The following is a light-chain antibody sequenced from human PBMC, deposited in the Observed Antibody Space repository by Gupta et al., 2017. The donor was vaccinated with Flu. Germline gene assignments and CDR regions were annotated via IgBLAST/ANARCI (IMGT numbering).Light chain of an antibody. CDR2: KAS. CDR3: QQYDSYSAWQ. J-gene: IGKJ1*01. CDR1: QNIGSF. Sequence: IQMTQSPSTLSASVGDRVPITCWASQNIGSFLAWSQQKPGKAPKLLIYKASVLESGVPSRFGGSGSGTEFTLTISSLQPDDFATYYCQQYDSYSAWQFGQGTRVEI. V-gene: IGKV1-5*03.